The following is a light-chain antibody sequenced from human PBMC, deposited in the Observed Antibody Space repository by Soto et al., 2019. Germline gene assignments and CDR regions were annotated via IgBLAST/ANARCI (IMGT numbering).Light chain of an antibody. CDR1: QVMSSW. V-gene: IGKV1D-12*01. Sequence: DIHMTHSPSSVSSPGGERFTITCRASQVMSSWLAWYQQKPGKAPKLLIFAASTLQSGVPSRFSGSGSRTDFTLTITSLQPEDIGTYYCQQTDTLPSTFGQGTRLEIK. CDR3: QQTDTLPST. CDR2: AAS. J-gene: IGKJ5*01.